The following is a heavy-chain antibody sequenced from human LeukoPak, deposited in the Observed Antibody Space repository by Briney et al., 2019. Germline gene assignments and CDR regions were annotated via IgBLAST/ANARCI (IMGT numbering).Heavy chain of an antibody. V-gene: IGHV4-59*01. CDR2: IYYSGST. D-gene: IGHD5-12*01. J-gene: IGHJ1*01. Sequence: KPSETLSLTCTVSGGSISSYYWSWIRQPPGKGLEWIGYIYYSGSTNYNPPLKSRVTISVDTSKNQFSLKLSSVTAADTAVYYCARSSGYSGYDQYFQHWGQGTLVTVSS. CDR1: GGSISSYY. CDR3: ARSSGYSGYDQYFQH.